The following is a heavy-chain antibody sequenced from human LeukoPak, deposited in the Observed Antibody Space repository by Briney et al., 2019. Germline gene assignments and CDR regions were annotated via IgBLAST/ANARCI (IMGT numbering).Heavy chain of an antibody. CDR3: TTTYYDILTGYYRDY. Sequence: PGRSLRLSCAASGFSFSEYAMHWVRQAPGKGLEWVAVLSYDGSETYYKDSVKGRFTISRDDSKNTLYLQMNSLKTEDTAVYYCTTTYYDILTGYYRDYWGQGTLVTVSS. J-gene: IGHJ4*02. CDR1: GFSFSEYA. CDR2: LSYDGSET. V-gene: IGHV3-30*04. D-gene: IGHD3-9*01.